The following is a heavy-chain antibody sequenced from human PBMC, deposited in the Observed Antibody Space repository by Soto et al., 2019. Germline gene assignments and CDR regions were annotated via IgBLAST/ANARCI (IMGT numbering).Heavy chain of an antibody. Sequence: PGGSLRLSCAASGFTFSSYAMSWVRQAPWKGLEWVSAISGSGGSTYYADSVKGRFTISRDNSKNTLYLQMNSLRAEDTAFYYCARDSITMVRGVPDLWGRGTLVTVSS. D-gene: IGHD3-10*01. CDR2: ISGSGGST. CDR1: GFTFSSYA. V-gene: IGHV3-23*01. CDR3: ARDSITMVRGVPDL. J-gene: IGHJ2*01.